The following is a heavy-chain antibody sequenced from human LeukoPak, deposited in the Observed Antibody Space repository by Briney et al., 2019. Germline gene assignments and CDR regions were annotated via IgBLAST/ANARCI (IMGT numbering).Heavy chain of an antibody. D-gene: IGHD3-22*01. CDR2: ISGRSTDI. V-gene: IGHV3-21*01. CDR3: ARRGYYDSSGYDY. CDR1: GFTFSSYS. Sequence: TPGGSLRLSCAASGFTFSSYSMNWVRQAPGKGLEWVSSISGRSTDIYYADSVKGRFTISRDNAKNSLYLQINSLRAEDTAIYYCARRGYYDSSGYDYWGQGTLVTVSS. J-gene: IGHJ4*02.